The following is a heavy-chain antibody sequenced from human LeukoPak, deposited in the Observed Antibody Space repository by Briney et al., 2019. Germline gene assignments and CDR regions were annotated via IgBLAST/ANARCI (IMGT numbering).Heavy chain of an antibody. D-gene: IGHD6-6*01. J-gene: IGHJ4*02. CDR3: ARRNSSSSAGWGY. Sequence: GGSLRLSCAASGFTFSSYSMNWVRQAPGKGLEWVSSISSSSSYIYYADSVKGRFTISRDNAKNSLYLQMNSLRAEDTAVYYCARRNSSSSAGWGYWGQGTLVTVSS. CDR1: GFTFSSYS. V-gene: IGHV3-21*01. CDR2: ISSSSSYI.